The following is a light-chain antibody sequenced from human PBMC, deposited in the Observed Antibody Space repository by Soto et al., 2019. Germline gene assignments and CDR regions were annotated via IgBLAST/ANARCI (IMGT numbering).Light chain of an antibody. CDR1: QSISRH. J-gene: IGKJ5*01. CDR2: IAS. Sequence: DIQVTQSPSSLSASVGDRVTITCRASQSISRHLNWYQQKPGKAHKLLINIASSLQSGVQSRFSGSGSGTDFTLTIRNVQPEDFATYYCKQTYSTPQPFGQGTRLEIK. V-gene: IGKV1-39*01. CDR3: KQTYSTPQP.